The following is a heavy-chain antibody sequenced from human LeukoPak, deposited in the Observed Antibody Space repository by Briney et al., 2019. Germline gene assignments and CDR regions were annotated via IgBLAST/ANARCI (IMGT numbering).Heavy chain of an antibody. Sequence: PGGSLRLSCAASGFTFSDYHMSWIRQAPGKGLEWVSYISSSGSTIYYADSVKGRFTISRDNAKNSLYLQMNSLRAEDTAVYYCASHWGYYYDSSGYHFDYWGQGTLVTVSS. J-gene: IGHJ4*02. CDR3: ASHWGYYYDSSGYHFDY. CDR1: GFTFSDYH. V-gene: IGHV3-11*01. D-gene: IGHD3-22*01. CDR2: ISSSGSTI.